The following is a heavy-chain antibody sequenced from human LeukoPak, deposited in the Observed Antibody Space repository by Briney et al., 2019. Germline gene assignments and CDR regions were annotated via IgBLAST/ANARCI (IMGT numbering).Heavy chain of an antibody. CDR1: GDSIRSSSYY. J-gene: IGHJ6*02. D-gene: IGHD6-19*01. Sequence: PSETLSLTRSASGDSIRSSSYYWGWIRQPPGGGLEWIGAVYYTGSTNYNPSLLSRVTMSIDTSKNQFSLKLSSVTAADTAVYYCARDRGGWLVRGIYYYTVDVWGQGTTVTVSS. CDR3: ARDRGGWLVRGIYYYTVDV. CDR2: VYYTGST. V-gene: IGHV4-39*07.